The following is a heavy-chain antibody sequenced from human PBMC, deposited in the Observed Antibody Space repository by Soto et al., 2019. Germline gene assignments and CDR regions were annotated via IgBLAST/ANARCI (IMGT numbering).Heavy chain of an antibody. J-gene: IGHJ6*02. CDR1: GYSFASYG. Sequence: ASVKVSCKASGYSFASYGISWVRRAPGQGLEWMGWISPYNGHTQFVERFQGRVTMATDTSTKTAYMELRNLRSDDTAHYYCARDLTIVPATHPRLENYGMDVWGQGTTVTVS. CDR3: ARDLTIVPATHPRLENYGMDV. D-gene: IGHD2-2*01. V-gene: IGHV1-18*01. CDR2: ISPYNGHT.